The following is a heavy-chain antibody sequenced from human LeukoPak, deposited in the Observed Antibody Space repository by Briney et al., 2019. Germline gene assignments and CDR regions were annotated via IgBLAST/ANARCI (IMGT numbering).Heavy chain of an antibody. Sequence: ASVKVSCKASGGTFSSYAISWVRQAPGQGLEWMGRITPTLGIANYAQKFQGRVTITADKSTSTAYMVLNSLRSEDTAVYYCARLGGGFDSDYWGQGALVTVSS. D-gene: IGHD5-12*01. CDR1: GGTFSSYA. V-gene: IGHV1-69*04. CDR3: ARLGGGFDSDY. J-gene: IGHJ4*02. CDR2: ITPTLGIA.